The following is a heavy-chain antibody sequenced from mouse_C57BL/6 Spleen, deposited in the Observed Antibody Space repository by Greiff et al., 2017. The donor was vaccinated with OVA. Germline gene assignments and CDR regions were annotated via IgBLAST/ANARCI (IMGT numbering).Heavy chain of an antibody. CDR3: TTASHAFAY. Sequence: VQLQQSGAELVRPGASVKLSCTASGFNIKDDYMHWVKQRPEQGLEWIGWIDPENGDTESASKFQGKATITADTSSNTAYLQLSSLTSEDTAVYYCTTASHAFAYWGQGTLVTVSA. CDR1: GFNIKDDY. V-gene: IGHV14-4*01. J-gene: IGHJ3*01. CDR2: IDPENGDT.